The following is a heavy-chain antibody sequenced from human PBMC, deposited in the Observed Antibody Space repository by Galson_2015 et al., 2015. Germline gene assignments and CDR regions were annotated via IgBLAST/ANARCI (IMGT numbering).Heavy chain of an antibody. D-gene: IGHD4-17*01. J-gene: IGHJ6*02. Sequence: SLRLSCAASGFIFSNSGIHWVRQDPGKGLEWVAVIWKDGSNRYYADSVKGRFTISRDNSRNTLYLQMNSLRVEDTAVYYCARAGNPTTVTMGGMDVWGRGTTVIVSS. CDR1: GFIFSNSG. V-gene: IGHV3-33*01. CDR3: ARAGNPTTVTMGGMDV. CDR2: IWKDGSNR.